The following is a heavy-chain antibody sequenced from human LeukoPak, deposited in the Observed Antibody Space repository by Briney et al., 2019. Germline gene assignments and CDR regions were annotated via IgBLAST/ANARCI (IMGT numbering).Heavy chain of an antibody. CDR2: ISAYNGNT. CDR3: ARDLVPLAVAGLNWFDP. V-gene: IGHV1-18*01. D-gene: IGHD6-19*01. CDR1: GYTFTSYG. J-gene: IGHJ5*02. Sequence: ASVKVSCKASGYTFTSYGISWVRQAPGQGLEWMGWISAYNGNTNYAQKLQGRVTMTTDTSTSTAYMELRSLRSDDTAVYYCARDLVPLAVAGLNWFDPWGQGTLVTVSS.